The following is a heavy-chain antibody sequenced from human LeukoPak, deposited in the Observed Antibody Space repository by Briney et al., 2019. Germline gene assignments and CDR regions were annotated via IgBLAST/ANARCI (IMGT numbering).Heavy chain of an antibody. CDR2: IYSGGDT. Sequence: GGSLRLSCAVSGFTVSNNYMSWVRQAPGKGLEWVSHIYSGGDTYHADSVKGRFTISRDHPKNTVYLQMNNLRVEDTAVYYCARDTGLWWGQGTLVTVSS. V-gene: IGHV3-53*01. D-gene: IGHD2-21*01. J-gene: IGHJ4*02. CDR1: GFTVSNNY. CDR3: ARDTGLW.